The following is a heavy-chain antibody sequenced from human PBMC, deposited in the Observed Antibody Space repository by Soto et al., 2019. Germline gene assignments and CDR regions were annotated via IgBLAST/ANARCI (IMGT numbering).Heavy chain of an antibody. D-gene: IGHD5-12*01. CDR3: ARVEMATRGIDY. CDR1: GFTFSSYG. J-gene: IGHJ4*02. V-gene: IGHV3-30*03. Sequence: PGGSLRLSCAASGFTFSSYGMHWVRQAPGKGLEWVAVISYDGSNKCCADSVKGRFTISRDNSKNTLYLQMNSLRAEDTAVYYCARVEMATRGIDYWGQGTLVTVSS. CDR2: ISYDGSNK.